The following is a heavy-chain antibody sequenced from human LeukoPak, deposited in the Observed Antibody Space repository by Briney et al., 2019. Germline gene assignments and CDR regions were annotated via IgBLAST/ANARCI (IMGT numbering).Heavy chain of an antibody. CDR1: GGSISSYY. Sequence: SETLSLTCTVSGGSISSYYWSWIRQPPGKVLEWIGYIYTSGSTNYNPSLKSRVTISVDTSKNQFSLKLSSVTAADTAVYYCARHSGGYDIDYWGQGTLVTVSS. CDR3: ARHSGGYDIDY. J-gene: IGHJ4*02. CDR2: IYTSGST. V-gene: IGHV4-4*09. D-gene: IGHD5-12*01.